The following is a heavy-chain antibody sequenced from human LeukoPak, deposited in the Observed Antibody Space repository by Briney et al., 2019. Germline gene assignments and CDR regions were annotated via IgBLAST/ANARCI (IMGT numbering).Heavy chain of an antibody. J-gene: IGHJ4*02. Sequence: KPSETLSLTCTVSGGSISSSGYYWAWIRQPPGRGLEWIGSIYHSGSTYYNPSLKSRVTISVDTSKNQFSLKLSSVTAADTAVYYCARADAGHTAMANDYWGQGTLVTVSS. CDR3: ARADAGHTAMANDY. CDR2: IYHSGST. V-gene: IGHV4-39*07. D-gene: IGHD5-18*01. CDR1: GGSISSSGYY.